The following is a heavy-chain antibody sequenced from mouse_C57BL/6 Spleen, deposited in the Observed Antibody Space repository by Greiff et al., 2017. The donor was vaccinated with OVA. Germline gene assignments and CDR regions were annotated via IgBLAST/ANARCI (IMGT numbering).Heavy chain of an antibody. CDR3: AKEGTTVVGRAWFAY. Sequence: QVQLQQSGPGLVQPSQSLSITCTVSGFSLTSYGVHWVRQSPGKGLEWLGVIWRGGSTDYNAAFMSRLSITKDNSKSQVFFKMNSVQADDTAIYYCAKEGTTVVGRAWFAYWGQGTLVTVSA. D-gene: IGHD1-1*01. CDR1: GFSLTSYG. J-gene: IGHJ3*01. V-gene: IGHV2-5*01. CDR2: IWRGGST.